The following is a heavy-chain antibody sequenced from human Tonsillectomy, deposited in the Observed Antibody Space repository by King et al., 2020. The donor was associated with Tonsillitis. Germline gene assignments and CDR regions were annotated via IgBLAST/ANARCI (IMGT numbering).Heavy chain of an antibody. CDR3: ARDVDIVPTNVDY. J-gene: IGHJ4*02. V-gene: IGHV1-18*01. Sequence: QLVQSGAEVKKPGASVKVSCKASGYTFTSYGISWVRQAPGQGLEWMGWISGYNGNINYAEKLQGRVTMTTDTSTSTAYMELRNLRYDDTAVYYCARDVDIVPTNVDYWGQGTLVTVSS. CDR1: GYTFTSYG. D-gene: IGHD5-12*01. CDR2: ISGYNGNI.